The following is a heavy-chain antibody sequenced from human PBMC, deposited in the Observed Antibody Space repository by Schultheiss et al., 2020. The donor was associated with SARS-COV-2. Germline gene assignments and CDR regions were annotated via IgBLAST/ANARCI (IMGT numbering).Heavy chain of an antibody. Sequence: SETLSLTCTVSGGSISSYYWSWIRQPPGKGLEWIGYIYYSGSTNYNPSLKSRVTISVDTSKNQFSLHLNSVTPKDTAVYYCTRGTEADFDYWGQGTLVTVSS. J-gene: IGHJ4*02. CDR2: IYYSGST. CDR1: GGSISSYY. V-gene: IGHV4-59*12. CDR3: TRGTEADFDY.